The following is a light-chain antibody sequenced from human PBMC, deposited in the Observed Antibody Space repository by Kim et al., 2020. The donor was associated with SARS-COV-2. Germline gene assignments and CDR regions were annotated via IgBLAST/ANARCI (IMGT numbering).Light chain of an antibody. CDR3: QQYNNWPYT. V-gene: IGKV3-15*01. CDR2: AAS. CDR1: QSVSKN. Sequence: EVVMTQSPATLSVSPGERVTLSCRASQSVSKNLAWFQQKPGQAPRRLIYAASTRATGVPATFSGSGSGTEFTLTISSLQSEDFAVYYCQQYNNWPYTFGQGTKLEIK. J-gene: IGKJ2*01.